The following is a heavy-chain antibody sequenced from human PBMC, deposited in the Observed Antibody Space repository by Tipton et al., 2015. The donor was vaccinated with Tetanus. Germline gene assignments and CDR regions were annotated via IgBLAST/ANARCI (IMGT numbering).Heavy chain of an antibody. CDR1: GGSISNYY. CDR3: AREDVYYHDGSGFYAFDI. Sequence: GLVKPSETLSLTCSVSGGSISNYYWNWIRQPAGKGLEWIGRIYVTGAINYSPPLQSRVTMSVDTAKNQFSLRLSSVTAADAAMYYCAREDVYYHDGSGFYAFDIWGRGTMVAVSS. V-gene: IGHV4-4*07. CDR2: IYVTGAI. D-gene: IGHD3-22*01. J-gene: IGHJ3*02.